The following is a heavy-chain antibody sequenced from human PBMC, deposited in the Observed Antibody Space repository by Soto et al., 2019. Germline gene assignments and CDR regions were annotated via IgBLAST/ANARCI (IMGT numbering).Heavy chain of an antibody. V-gene: IGHV4-59*12. CDR1: GGSLGSYY. Sequence: LSLTCTVSGGSLGSYYWSWIRQPPGKGLEWIGYVFYTGRANYNASLKSRVSISLDTSNYQFSLKLSSVTAADTAVYYCARDVFCSSGTCRIGNWFDPWVQATLVTVSS. D-gene: IGHD2-15*01. CDR3: ARDVFCSSGTCRIGNWFDP. CDR2: VFYTGRA. J-gene: IGHJ5*02.